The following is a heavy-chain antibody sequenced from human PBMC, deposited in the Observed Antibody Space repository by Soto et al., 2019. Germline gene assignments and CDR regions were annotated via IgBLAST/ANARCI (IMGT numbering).Heavy chain of an antibody. Sequence: PGGSLRLSCAASGFTFSDHYMDWVRQAPGKGLEWVGRTRNKANSYTTEYAASVKGRFTISRDDSKNSLYLQMNSLKTEDTAVYYCARDFPAVPFDYWGQGTLVTVSS. CDR1: GFTFSDHY. J-gene: IGHJ4*02. CDR3: ARDFPAVPFDY. V-gene: IGHV3-72*01. D-gene: IGHD2-2*01. CDR2: TRNKANSYTT.